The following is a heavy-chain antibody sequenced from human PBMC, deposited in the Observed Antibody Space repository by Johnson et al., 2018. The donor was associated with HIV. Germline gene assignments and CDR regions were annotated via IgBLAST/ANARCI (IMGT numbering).Heavy chain of an antibody. CDR3: AKVEYGGLLPNDAFDI. Sequence: VQLVESGGGLIQPGGSLRLSCAASWFTVSSNYMSWVRQAPGKGLEWVSIIYSGGRTYHADSVKGRFTTSRDNSKKTLYLQMNSLRAEDTAVYYCAKVEYGGLLPNDAFDIWGQGTMVTVSS. J-gene: IGHJ3*02. CDR1: WFTVSSNY. CDR2: IYSGGRT. V-gene: IGHV3-66*03. D-gene: IGHD2-21*02.